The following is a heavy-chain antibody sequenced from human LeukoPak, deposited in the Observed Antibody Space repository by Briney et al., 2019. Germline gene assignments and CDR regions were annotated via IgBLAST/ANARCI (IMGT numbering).Heavy chain of an antibody. Sequence: PGGSLRLSCAASGFTFSSYAMSWVRQAPGKGLEWVSTISGSGGSTYYADSVKGRFTISRDNAKNTLYLQMNSLRAEDTAVYYCARGGILLWFGELLVSPHSPMDVWGKGTTVTISS. CDR2: ISGSGGST. D-gene: IGHD3-10*01. CDR3: ARGGILLWFGELLVSPHSPMDV. CDR1: GFTFSSYA. J-gene: IGHJ6*03. V-gene: IGHV3-23*01.